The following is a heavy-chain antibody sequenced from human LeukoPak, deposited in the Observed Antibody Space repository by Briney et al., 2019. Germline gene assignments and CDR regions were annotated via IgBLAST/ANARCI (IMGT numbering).Heavy chain of an antibody. D-gene: IGHD1-26*01. Sequence: SETLSLTCTVSGGSIRGCYWSWIRQPPGKGLEWIGYIFYSGSTNYNPSLKRRVTISVDTSKNQFSLKLSSVTAADTAVYYCARGEWDLLFDYWGQGTLVTVSS. CDR1: GGSIRGCY. J-gene: IGHJ4*02. CDR2: IFYSGST. V-gene: IGHV4-59*01. CDR3: ARGEWDLLFDY.